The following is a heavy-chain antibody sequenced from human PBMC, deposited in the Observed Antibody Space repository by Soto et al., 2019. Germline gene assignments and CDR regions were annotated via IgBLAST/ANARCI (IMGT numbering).Heavy chain of an antibody. D-gene: IGHD2-8*01. J-gene: IGHJ4*02. CDR2: MKPTSGNT. V-gene: IGHV1-8*01. CDR3: VRSGCCPNGVCYFGEVDY. Sequence: QVQLVQSGAEVKKPGASVKVSCKASGYTFSSYDINWVRQATGQGVERMGWMKPTSGNTGYAQKFQGRDTITRDTSTTTSYVELSSMRSEGAAVYYCVRSGCCPNGVCYFGEVDYWGQGTLVTVSS. CDR1: GYTFSSYD.